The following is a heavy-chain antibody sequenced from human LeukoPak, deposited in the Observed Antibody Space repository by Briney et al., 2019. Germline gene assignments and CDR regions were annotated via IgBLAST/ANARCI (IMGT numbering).Heavy chain of an antibody. Sequence: AAVTVSCKASGYTFTSYGMSLVGQAPGQGREGMGWISAYNFNTDYAQKLQARVTITTDTSTSTAYLELRSMRSDDTAVYYCARDDIFYHYSDYWGQGTLVTVSS. D-gene: IGHD3-9*01. V-gene: IGHV1-18*04. CDR3: ARDDIFYHYSDY. J-gene: IGHJ4*02. CDR1: GYTFTSYG. CDR2: ISAYNFNT.